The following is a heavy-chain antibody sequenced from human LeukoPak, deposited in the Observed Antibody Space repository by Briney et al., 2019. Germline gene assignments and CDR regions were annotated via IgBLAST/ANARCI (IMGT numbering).Heavy chain of an antibody. CDR2: ISWDGGST. V-gene: IGHV3-43*01. CDR3: ARDNDGKDV. J-gene: IGHJ6*04. Sequence: GGSLRLSCAASGFTFDDYTMHWVRQAPGKGLEWVSLISWDGGSTYYADSVKGRFTISRDNGKNSLFLQMNSVRVEDTGVYYCARDNDGKDVWGKGTMVTVSS. CDR1: GFTFDDYT.